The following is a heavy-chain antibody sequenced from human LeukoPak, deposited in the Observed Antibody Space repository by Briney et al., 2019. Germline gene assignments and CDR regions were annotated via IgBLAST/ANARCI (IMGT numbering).Heavy chain of an antibody. CDR3: ARDLLDYDTLTGYYDNDAFDI. CDR1: GFTFSSYS. D-gene: IGHD3-9*01. Sequence: GGSLRLSCAASGFTFSSYSMNWVRQAPGKGLEWVSSISSSSSYIYYADSVKGRFTISRDNAKNSLYLQMNSLRAEDTAVYYCARDLLDYDTLTGYYDNDAFDIWGQGTMVTVSS. CDR2: ISSSSSYI. J-gene: IGHJ3*02. V-gene: IGHV3-21*01.